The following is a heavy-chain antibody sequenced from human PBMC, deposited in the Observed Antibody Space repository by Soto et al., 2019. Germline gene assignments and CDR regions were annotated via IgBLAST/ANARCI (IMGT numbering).Heavy chain of an antibody. Sequence: ASVKVSCKASGYTFTNNDVSWVRQATGQGLEWMGWMNPGSGDTGYAQKFQGRVTMTRDISTATAYMELSSLTSEDTAIYYCARMASFGSLNWFDPWGQRTLVTVSS. D-gene: IGHD3-10*01. V-gene: IGHV1-8*01. CDR3: ARMASFGSLNWFDP. J-gene: IGHJ5*02. CDR1: GYTFTNND. CDR2: MNPGSGDT.